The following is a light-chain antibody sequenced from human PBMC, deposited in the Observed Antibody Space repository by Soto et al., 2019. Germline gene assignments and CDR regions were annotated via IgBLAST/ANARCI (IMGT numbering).Light chain of an antibody. Sequence: QSVLAQPASVSGSPGQSITISCTGTSSDVGRYDYVSWFQQHPGKPPKLLIYDVNNWPSGASNRFSGSKSGNTSSLTISGHEHDDEADYYCTYFTTSSTFVFGAGTKLTVL. CDR1: SSDVGRYDY. CDR3: TYFTTSSTFV. J-gene: IGLJ1*01. CDR2: DVN. V-gene: IGLV2-14*01.